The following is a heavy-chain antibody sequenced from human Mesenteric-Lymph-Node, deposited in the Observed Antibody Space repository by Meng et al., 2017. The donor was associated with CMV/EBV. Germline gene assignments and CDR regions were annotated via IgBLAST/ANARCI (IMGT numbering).Heavy chain of an antibody. D-gene: IGHD3-10*01. V-gene: IGHV3-15*01. J-gene: IGHJ1*01. CDR3: ARDGESGSPLPGQH. Sequence: GESLKISCAASGFTFTNAWMSWVRQAPGKGLVWLGRIKSEIDGETTDYAAPVKGRFTISRDDSKNTLYLQMDSLKTEDTAVYYCARDGESGSPLPGQHWGQGTLVTVSS. CDR2: IKSEIDGETT. CDR1: GFTFTNAW.